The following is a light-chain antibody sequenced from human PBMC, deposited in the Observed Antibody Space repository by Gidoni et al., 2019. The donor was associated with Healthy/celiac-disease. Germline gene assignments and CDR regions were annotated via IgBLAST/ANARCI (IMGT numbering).Light chain of an antibody. CDR1: QSASSY. J-gene: IGKJ3*01. Sequence: EIVLSQSPATLSLSPGERATLTCRASQSASSYLSWYQHKPGQAPRLLIYDASNWATGIPARFSCSGSGTDFTLTISSLEPEDFAVYYCQQRSNLPPLFTFGPGTKVDIK. V-gene: IGKV3-11*01. CDR3: QQRSNLPPLFT. CDR2: DAS.